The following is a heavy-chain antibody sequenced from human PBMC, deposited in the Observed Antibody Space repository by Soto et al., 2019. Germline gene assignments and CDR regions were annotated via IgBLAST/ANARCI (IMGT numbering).Heavy chain of an antibody. Sequence: GGALRLSCAASAFTFSNAWMSLVLQAPGKLLEGVGRITTKTDGGTTDCAAPVKGRFTISSDDSKNTLYLQMNSLKTEATAVYYCTTEGGGSWFGTSGFDYWGQGTLVTVS. CDR2: ITTKTDGGTT. J-gene: IGHJ4*02. V-gene: IGHV3-15*01. CDR1: AFTFSNAW. D-gene: IGHD2-15*01. CDR3: TTEGGGSWFGTSGFDY.